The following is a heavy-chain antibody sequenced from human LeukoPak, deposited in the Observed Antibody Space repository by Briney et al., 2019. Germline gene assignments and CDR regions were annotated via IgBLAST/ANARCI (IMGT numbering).Heavy chain of an antibody. CDR1: GFTFSNAW. V-gene: IGHV3-15*01. J-gene: IGHJ4*02. CDR3: AKLGRRGSNWEFDY. D-gene: IGHD6-13*01. Sequence: GGSLRLSCATSGFTFSNAWMTWVRQAQGKGLEGVGRIKTKGEGGTVDYAAHVKGRFTISRDDSKSTLYLQMTSLRVEDTAVYYCAKLGRRGSNWEFDYWGQGTLVTVSS. CDR2: IKTKGEGGTV.